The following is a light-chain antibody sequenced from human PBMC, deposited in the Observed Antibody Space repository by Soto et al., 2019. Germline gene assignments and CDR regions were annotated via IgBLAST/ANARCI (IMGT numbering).Light chain of an antibody. CDR2: GAS. V-gene: IGKV3D-20*02. CDR1: QSVSSSY. Sequence: EIVMTQSPTTLSVSPGPSPTLACRASQSVSSSYLTWYQQKPGQAPRLLIYGASTRATSIPARFSGSASGTDFTLTISSLEPEDFAVYYCQQRSNWITFGQGTRLEIK. CDR3: QQRSNWIT. J-gene: IGKJ5*01.